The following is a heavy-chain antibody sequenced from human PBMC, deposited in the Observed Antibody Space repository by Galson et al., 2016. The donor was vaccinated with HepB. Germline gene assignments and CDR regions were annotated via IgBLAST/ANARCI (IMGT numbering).Heavy chain of an antibody. CDR3: TRDGVDNYLWGTYRAEY. CDR2: IKTDGSKQ. Sequence: SLRLSCAASGFTLVNYWMSWVRQAPGKGLEWVANIKTDGSKQYYVDSVKGRFTISRDDATNSVFLQMNTLRAEDTAVYYCTRDGVDNYLWGTYRAEYWGQGAMVTVS. D-gene: IGHD3-16*02. V-gene: IGHV3-7*03. J-gene: IGHJ4*02. CDR1: GFTLVNYW.